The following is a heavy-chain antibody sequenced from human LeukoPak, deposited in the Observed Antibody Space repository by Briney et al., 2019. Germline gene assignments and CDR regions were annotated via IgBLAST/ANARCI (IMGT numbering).Heavy chain of an antibody. Sequence: ASVKVSCKASGYTFTSYGFSWVRQAPGQGLERMGWISAYNGNTNCAQKLQGRVTMTTDTSTSTAYMELRSLRSDDTAVYYCARTYYYDSNGYYYLDLDYWGQGTLVTVSS. CDR1: GYTFTSYG. CDR2: ISAYNGNT. J-gene: IGHJ4*02. D-gene: IGHD3-22*01. V-gene: IGHV1-18*01. CDR3: ARTYYYDSNGYYYLDLDY.